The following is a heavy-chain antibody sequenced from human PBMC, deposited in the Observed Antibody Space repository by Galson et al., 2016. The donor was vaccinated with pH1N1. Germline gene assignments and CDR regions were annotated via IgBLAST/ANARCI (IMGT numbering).Heavy chain of an antibody. Sequence: SLRLSCAASGFAFDDFAMHWVRHVPGKGLEWVSGISWNSNSIGYADSVKGRFTISRDSAEKSLFLQMNSLRVEDTALYYCAKGAGRYYFGSGCFNYWGQGTQVTVSS. J-gene: IGHJ4*02. CDR1: GFAFDDFA. V-gene: IGHV3-9*01. D-gene: IGHD1-26*01. CDR2: ISWNSNSI. CDR3: AKGAGRYYFGSGCFNY.